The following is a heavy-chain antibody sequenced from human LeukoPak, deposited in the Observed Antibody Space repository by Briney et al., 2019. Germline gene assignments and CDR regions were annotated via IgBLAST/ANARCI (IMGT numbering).Heavy chain of an antibody. CDR2: IKQDGSEK. CDR3: ARATSAYYYPDAFDI. V-gene: IGHV3-7*03. D-gene: IGHD3-22*01. J-gene: IGHJ3*02. Sequence: GGSLRLSCAASGFTVSSNYMSWVRQAPGKGLEWVANIKQDGSEKYYVDSVKGRFTISRDNAKNSLYLQMSSLRAEDTAVYYCARATSAYYYPDAFDIWGQGTMVTVSS. CDR1: GFTVSSNY.